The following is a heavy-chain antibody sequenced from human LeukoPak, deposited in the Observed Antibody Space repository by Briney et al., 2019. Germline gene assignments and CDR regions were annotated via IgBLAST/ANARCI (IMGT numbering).Heavy chain of an antibody. Sequence: ASVKVSCKASGYTFTGYYMHWVRQAPGQGLEWMGWINPNSGGTNYAQKFQGRVTMTRDTSISTACMELSRLRSDDTAVYYCARGLYYDFWSGNYNWFDPWGQGTLVTVSS. V-gene: IGHV1-2*02. D-gene: IGHD3-3*01. CDR2: INPNSGGT. CDR1: GYTFTGYY. J-gene: IGHJ5*02. CDR3: ARGLYYDFWSGNYNWFDP.